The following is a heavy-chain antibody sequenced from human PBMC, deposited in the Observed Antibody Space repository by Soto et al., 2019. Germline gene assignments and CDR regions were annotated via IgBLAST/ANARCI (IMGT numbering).Heavy chain of an antibody. Sequence: GGSLRLSCAASGFTFSNAWMNWVRQAPGKGLEWVGRIKSKTDGGTTDYAAPVKGRFTISRDDSKNTLYLQMNSLKTEDTAVYYCTTDRLRRQSSGSYSRSLGPIYWGQGTLVTVSS. CDR2: IKSKTDGGTT. CDR3: TTDRLRRQSSGSYSRSLGPIY. CDR1: GFTFSNAW. J-gene: IGHJ4*02. D-gene: IGHD1-26*01. V-gene: IGHV3-15*07.